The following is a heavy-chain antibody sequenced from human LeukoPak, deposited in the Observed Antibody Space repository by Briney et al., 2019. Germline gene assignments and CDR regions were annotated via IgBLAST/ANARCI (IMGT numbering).Heavy chain of an antibody. CDR1: GYTFTSYA. CDR2: ISAYNGNT. CDR3: ARTLTMVRGEDY. J-gene: IGHJ4*02. Sequence: ASVKVSCKASGYTFTSYAMHWVRQAPGQRLEWMGWISAYNGNTNYAQKLQGRVTMTTDTSTSTAYMELRSLRSDDTAVYYCARTLTMVRGEDYWGQGTLVTVSS. V-gene: IGHV1-18*01. D-gene: IGHD3-10*01.